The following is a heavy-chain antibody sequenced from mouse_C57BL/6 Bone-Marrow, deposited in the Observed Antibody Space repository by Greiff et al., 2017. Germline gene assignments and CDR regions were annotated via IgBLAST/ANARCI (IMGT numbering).Heavy chain of an antibody. CDR1: GFSFNTYA. CDR2: IRSKSNNYAT. V-gene: IGHV10-1*01. Sequence: EVKLVESGGGLVQPKGSLKLSCAASGFSFNTYAMNWVRQAPGTGLEWVARIRSKSNNYATCYADSVKDRFTISRDDSESMLYLQMNNLKTEDTAMYYCVRPLLYYYGSSSFAYWGQGTLVTVSA. D-gene: IGHD1-1*01. J-gene: IGHJ3*01. CDR3: VRPLLYYYGSSSFAY.